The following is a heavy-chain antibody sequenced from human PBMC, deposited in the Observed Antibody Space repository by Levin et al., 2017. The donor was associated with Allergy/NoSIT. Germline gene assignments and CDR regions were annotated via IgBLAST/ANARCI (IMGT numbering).Heavy chain of an antibody. CDR1: GGSFSGYY. Sequence: GSLRLSCAVYGGSFSGYYWSWIRQPPGKGLEWIGEINHSGSTNYNPSLKSRVTISVDTSKNQFSLKLSSVTAADTAVYYCARIGDGDYVIWGQGTLVTVSS. CDR3: ARIGDGDYVI. D-gene: IGHD4-17*01. CDR2: INHSGST. V-gene: IGHV4-34*01. J-gene: IGHJ4*02.